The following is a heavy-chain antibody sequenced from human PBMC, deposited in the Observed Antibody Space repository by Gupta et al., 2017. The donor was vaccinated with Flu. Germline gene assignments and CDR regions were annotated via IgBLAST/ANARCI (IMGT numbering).Heavy chain of an antibody. Sequence: EVQLVESGGGLVQPGRSLRLSCTASGFTFGDYAMSWFRQAPGKGLEWVGFIRSKAYGGTTEYAASVKGRFTISRDDSKSIAYLQMNSLKTEDTAVYYCTRDQAVVGPKGDYWGQGTLVTVSS. V-gene: IGHV3-49*03. CDR3: TRDQAVVGPKGDY. J-gene: IGHJ4*02. CDR1: GFTFGDYA. CDR2: IRSKAYGGTT. D-gene: IGHD1-26*01.